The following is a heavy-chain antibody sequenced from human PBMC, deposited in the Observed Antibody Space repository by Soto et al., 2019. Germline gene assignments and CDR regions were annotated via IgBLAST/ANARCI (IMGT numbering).Heavy chain of an antibody. CDR1: GGTFSSYA. CDR3: ARDSRYYDFWSGYSSTSYYYYGMDV. CDR2: IIPIFGTA. V-gene: IGHV1-69*13. Sequence: SVKVSCKASGGTFSSYAISWVRQAPGQGLEWMGGIIPIFGTANYAQKFQGRVTITADESTSTAYMELSSLRSEDTAVYYCARDSRYYDFWSGYSSTSYYYYGMDVWGQGTTVTVSS. D-gene: IGHD3-3*01. J-gene: IGHJ6*02.